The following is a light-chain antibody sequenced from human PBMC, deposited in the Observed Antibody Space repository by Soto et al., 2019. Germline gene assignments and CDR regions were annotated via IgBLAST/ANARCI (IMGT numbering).Light chain of an antibody. CDR2: AVS. CDR1: NSDIGAYSR. Sequence: QSVLTQPASLSGSPGQSITISCTGTNSDIGAYSRVSWYQQHPDSVPRLMIFAVSNRPSGVSNRFSGSKSGNTASLTISGLLAEDEADYYCVSYTSSDSWVFGGGTKVTVL. CDR3: VSYTSSDSWV. J-gene: IGLJ3*02. V-gene: IGLV2-14*03.